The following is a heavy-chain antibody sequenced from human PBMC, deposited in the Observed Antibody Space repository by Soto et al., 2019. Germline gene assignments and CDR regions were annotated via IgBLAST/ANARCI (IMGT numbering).Heavy chain of an antibody. CDR2: INPSGGNT. CDR3: ARDVGDSSGWYFFDY. J-gene: IGHJ4*02. D-gene: IGHD6-19*01. V-gene: IGHV1-46*01. CDR1: GYTFTSYY. Sequence: VASVKVSCKASGYTFTSYYMHWVRQAPGQGLEWMGIINPSGGNTNYAQKFQGRVTMTRDTSTSTVYMELSSLRSEDTAVYYCARDVGDSSGWYFFDYWGQGTLVTVSS.